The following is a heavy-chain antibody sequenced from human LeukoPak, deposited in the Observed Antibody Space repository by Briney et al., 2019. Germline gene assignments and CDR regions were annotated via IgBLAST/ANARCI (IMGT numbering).Heavy chain of an antibody. CDR3: ATHGTYCGGDCYSYF. Sequence: ASVKVSCKASGYIFINYGINWVRQAPGQGLEWMGWISPYNGNTNYAQKLQGRVTMTTDTSTSTAYMELRGLTSDDTAVYYCATHGTYCGGDCYSYFWGHGTLITVSS. D-gene: IGHD2-21*01. J-gene: IGHJ4*01. CDR2: ISPYNGNT. V-gene: IGHV1-18*01. CDR1: GYIFINYG.